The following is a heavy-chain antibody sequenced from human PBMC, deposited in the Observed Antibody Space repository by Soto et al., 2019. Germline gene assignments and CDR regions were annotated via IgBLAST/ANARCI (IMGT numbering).Heavy chain of an antibody. CDR2: ISYDGREK. Sequence: QVQLVESGGAVVQPGRSLRLSCAASGFTFSSYAMHWVRQAPGKGLEWVAVISYDGREKYYVDSVKGRFTISRDNSKNTLSLQMNSLRAEDTALDYCATSPHTVTLEDYWGQGTLVTVSS. J-gene: IGHJ4*02. V-gene: IGHV3-30-3*01. D-gene: IGHD4-17*01. CDR1: GFTFSSYA. CDR3: ATSPHTVTLEDY.